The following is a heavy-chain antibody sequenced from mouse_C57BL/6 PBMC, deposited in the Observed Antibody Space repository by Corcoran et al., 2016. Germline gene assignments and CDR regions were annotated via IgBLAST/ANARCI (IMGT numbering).Heavy chain of an antibody. J-gene: IGHJ2*01. CDR3: ARGITTVVAPFDY. CDR2: INPNYGTT. Sequence: EFQLQQSGPELVKPGASVKISCKASGYSFTDYNMNWVKQSNGKSLEWIGGINPNYGTTSYNQKFKGKATLTVDQSSSTAYMQLNSLTSEDSAVYYCARGITTVVAPFDYWGQGTTLTVSS. D-gene: IGHD1-1*01. V-gene: IGHV1-39*01. CDR1: GYSFTDYN.